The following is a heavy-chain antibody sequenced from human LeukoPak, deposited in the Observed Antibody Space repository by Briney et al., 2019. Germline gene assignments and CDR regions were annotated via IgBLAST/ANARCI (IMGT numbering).Heavy chain of an antibody. CDR1: GGSFSGYY. D-gene: IGHD3-22*01. Sequence: NPSETLSLTCAVYGGSFSGYYWSWIRQPPGKGLEWIGEINHSGSTNYNPSLKSRVTISVDKSKNQFSLKLSSVTAADTAVYYCARDRVIVGVGEFGPWGQGTLVTVSS. V-gene: IGHV4-34*01. J-gene: IGHJ5*02. CDR3: ARDRVIVGVGEFGP. CDR2: INHSGST.